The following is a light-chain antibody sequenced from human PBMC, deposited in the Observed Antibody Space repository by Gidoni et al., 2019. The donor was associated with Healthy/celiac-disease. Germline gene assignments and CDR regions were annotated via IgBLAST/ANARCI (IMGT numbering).Light chain of an antibody. V-gene: IGLV2-23*02. CDR1: SSDVGSYNL. CDR3: CSYAGSSTPVV. CDR2: EVS. J-gene: IGLJ2*01. Sequence: QSALTQPASVSGSPGQSITISCTGTSSDVGSYNLVSWYQQHPGKAPKLMIYEVSTRPSVVSNRFSGSKSGNTASLTISGLQAEDEADYYCCSYAGSSTPVVFGGGTKLTVL.